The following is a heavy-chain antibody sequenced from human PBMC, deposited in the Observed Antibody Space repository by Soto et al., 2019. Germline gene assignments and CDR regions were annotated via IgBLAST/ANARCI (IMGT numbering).Heavy chain of an antibody. CDR2: ISAYNGNT. V-gene: IGHV1-18*01. D-gene: IGHD2-2*02. CDR1: GYTFTSYG. J-gene: IGHJ3*02. CDR3: ARVLRAAILTDAFDI. Sequence: GASVKVSCKASGYTFTSYGISWVRQAPGQGLEWMGWISAYNGNTNYAQKLQGRVTMTTDTSTSTAYMELRSLRSDDAAVYYCARVLRAAILTDAFDIWGQGTMVTVSS.